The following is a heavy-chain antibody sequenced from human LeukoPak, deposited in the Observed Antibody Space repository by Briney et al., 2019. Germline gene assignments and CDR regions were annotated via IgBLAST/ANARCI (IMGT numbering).Heavy chain of an antibody. CDR1: GGSISSYY. CDR3: ARQWLVLPHAFDI. D-gene: IGHD6-19*01. V-gene: IGHV4-34*01. CDR2: INHSGST. J-gene: IGHJ3*02. Sequence: NPSETLSLTCTVSGGSISSYYWSWIRQPPGKGLEWIGEINHSGSTNYNPSLKSRVTISVDTSKNQFSLKLSSVTAADTAVYYCARQWLVLPHAFDIWGQGTMVTVSS.